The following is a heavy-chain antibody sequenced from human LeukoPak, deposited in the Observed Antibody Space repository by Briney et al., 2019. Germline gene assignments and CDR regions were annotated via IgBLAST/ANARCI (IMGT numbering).Heavy chain of an antibody. CDR2: IWYDGSNK. J-gene: IGHJ4*02. V-gene: IGHV3-33*08. D-gene: IGHD7-27*01. Sequence: TGGSLRFSGAPSGFTFSSYSMNWVRQAPGKGLEWVAVIWYDGSNKYYADSVKGRFTISRDNYKNTVYLQMNSLRAEDTAVYYCARDLPRTGELDYWGQGTLVSVSS. CDR3: ARDLPRTGELDY. CDR1: GFTFSSYS.